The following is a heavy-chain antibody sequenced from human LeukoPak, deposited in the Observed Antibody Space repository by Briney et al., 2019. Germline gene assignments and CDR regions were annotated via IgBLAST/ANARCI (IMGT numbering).Heavy chain of an antibody. D-gene: IGHD2-2*02. CDR3: AKDLALHYTFDY. Sequence: PGGSLRLSCAASGFTFSTYGMHWVRQAPGKGLEWVAMISYDGDAMDYADSVKGRFTISRDNSRNKLYLQMDSLKTEETALYYCAKDLALHYTFDYWGQGTLVAVSS. V-gene: IGHV3-30*18. CDR1: GFTFSTYG. J-gene: IGHJ4*02. CDR2: ISYDGDAM.